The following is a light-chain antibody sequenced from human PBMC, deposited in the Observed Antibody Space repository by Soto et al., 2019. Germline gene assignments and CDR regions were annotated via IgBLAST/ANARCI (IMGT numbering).Light chain of an antibody. Sequence: IVMTQSPATLSVSPGERATLSCRASQSISSNLAWYQQKPGQAPRLLMFRTSSRATGFPARFSGSGSGTEFNLTISSLQSEDFGVYYCQQYNNWPRATFGGGTKVDNK. CDR1: QSISSN. CDR3: QQYNNWPRAT. V-gene: IGKV3-15*01. J-gene: IGKJ4*01. CDR2: RTS.